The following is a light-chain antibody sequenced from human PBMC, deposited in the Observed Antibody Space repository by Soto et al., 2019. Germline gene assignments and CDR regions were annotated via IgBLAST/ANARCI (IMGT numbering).Light chain of an antibody. CDR3: SSYTSSTTPYV. Sequence: QSALTQPASMSGSPGQSITISCTETSSDVGGYNFVSWFQHHPGKAPKLIIYDVSNRPSGVSNRFSGSKSGNTASLTISGLQAEDEADFYCSSYTSSTTPYVFGTGTKVTVL. CDR1: SSDVGGYNF. V-gene: IGLV2-14*03. CDR2: DVS. J-gene: IGLJ1*01.